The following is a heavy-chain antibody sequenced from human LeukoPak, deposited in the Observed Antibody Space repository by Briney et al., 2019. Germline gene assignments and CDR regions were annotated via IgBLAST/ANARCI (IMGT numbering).Heavy chain of an antibody. Sequence: ASVKVSCKASGYTFTGYYMHWARQAPGQGLEWMGWINPNSGGTNYAQKFQGRVTMTRDTSISTAYMELSRLRSDDTAVYYCAPLYDSSGYYGYWGQGTLVTVSS. CDR2: INPNSGGT. V-gene: IGHV1-2*02. CDR1: GYTFTGYY. CDR3: APLYDSSGYYGY. D-gene: IGHD3-22*01. J-gene: IGHJ4*02.